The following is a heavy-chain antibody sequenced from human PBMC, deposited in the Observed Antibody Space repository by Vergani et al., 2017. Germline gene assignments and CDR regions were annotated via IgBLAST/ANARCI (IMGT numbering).Heavy chain of an antibody. J-gene: IGHJ3*02. CDR2: INPNSGGT. D-gene: IGHD1-26*01. CDR1: GYTFTGYY. V-gene: IGHV1-2*02. CDR3: ARMEREVLSGKAVDI. Sequence: QVQLVQSGAEVKKPGASLKVSCKASGYTFTGYYMHWVRQAPGQGLEWMGWINPNSGGTNYAQKFQGRVTMTRDTSISTAYMELSRLRSDDTAVYYCARMEREVLSGKAVDIWGQGTMVTVSS.